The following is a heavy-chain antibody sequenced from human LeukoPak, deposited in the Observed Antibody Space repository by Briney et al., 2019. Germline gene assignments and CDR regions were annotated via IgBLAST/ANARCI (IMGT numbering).Heavy chain of an antibody. J-gene: IGHJ4*02. D-gene: IGHD1-1*01. CDR3: ARGNWNVDY. CDR1: GFTFSSYS. CDR2: ISSSSSTI. Sequence: GGSLRLSCAASGFTFSSYSMNWVRQAPGKGLEWVSYISSSSSTIYYADSVKGRLTISRDNAKNSLYLQMNSLRAEDTAVYYCARGNWNVDYWGQGTLVTVSS. V-gene: IGHV3-48*04.